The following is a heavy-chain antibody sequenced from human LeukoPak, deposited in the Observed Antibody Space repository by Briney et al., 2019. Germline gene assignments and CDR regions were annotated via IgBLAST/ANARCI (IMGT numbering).Heavy chain of an antibody. CDR1: GFTFNDYY. CDR2: INIGGTNT. V-gene: IGHV3-11*01. J-gene: IGHJ5*02. Sequence: GGSLRLSCAASGFTFNDYYMSWIRQAPGKGLEWLSYINIGGTNTHYADSVKDRFTISRDNAKKSLYLEMNNLRAEDTAVYYCATDGAGFDTWGQGVLVTVSS. CDR3: ATDGAGFDT.